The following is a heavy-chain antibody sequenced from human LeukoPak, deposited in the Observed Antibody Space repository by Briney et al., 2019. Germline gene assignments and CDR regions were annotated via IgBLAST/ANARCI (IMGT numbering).Heavy chain of an antibody. CDR2: ISAYNGKT. Sequence: ASVKVSCKASGYAFIDYAINWVRQAPGQGLEWMGWISAYNGKTNNAQKFQGGVTMTTDTSTNTAYMELRSLRSDDTAVYYCARAPRGDVVVPDASTFDPWGQGTLVTVSS. V-gene: IGHV1-18*01. CDR3: ARAPRGDVVVPDASTFDP. J-gene: IGHJ5*02. CDR1: GYAFIDYA. D-gene: IGHD2-2*01.